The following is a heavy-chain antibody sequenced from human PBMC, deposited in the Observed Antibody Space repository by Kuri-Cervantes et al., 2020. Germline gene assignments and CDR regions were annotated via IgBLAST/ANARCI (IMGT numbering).Heavy chain of an antibody. CDR2: IYSDGST. D-gene: IGHD3-3*01. V-gene: IGHV3-53*01. J-gene: IGHJ4*02. CDR3: ARWSGTYYDY. Sequence: GESLKISCAASGFTFSSYWMSWVRQAPGKGLEWVLMIYSDGSTYYTDSVKGRFTISRDNSKNTLFLQMNSLRAEDTAVYYCARWSGTYYDYWGQGTLVTVSS. CDR1: GFTFSSYW.